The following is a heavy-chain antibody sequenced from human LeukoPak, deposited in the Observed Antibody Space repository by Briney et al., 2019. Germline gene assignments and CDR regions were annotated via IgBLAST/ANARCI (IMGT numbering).Heavy chain of an antibody. Sequence: PGGSLRLSCAASGFTFDDYAMHWVRQAPGKGLEWVSGISWNSGSIGYADSVKGRFTISRDNAKNSLYLQMNSLRAEDTAVYYCARDGTAAGTFDYYYGMDVWGQGTTVTVSS. D-gene: IGHD6-13*01. CDR1: GFTFDDYA. CDR2: ISWNSGSI. CDR3: ARDGTAAGTFDYYYGMDV. J-gene: IGHJ6*02. V-gene: IGHV3-9*01.